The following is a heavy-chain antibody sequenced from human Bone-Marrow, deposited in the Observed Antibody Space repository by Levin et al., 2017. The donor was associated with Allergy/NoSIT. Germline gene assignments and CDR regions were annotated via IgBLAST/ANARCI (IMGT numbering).Heavy chain of an antibody. D-gene: IGHD2-15*01. J-gene: IGHJ4*02. Sequence: GGSLRLSCAASGFSFSKYWMNWVRQAPGKGLEWVANIKQDGSEKYYVGSVKGRFTISRDNAENSLYLHMNSLRAEDTAVYYCARDGRDCSGSNCYSYFDHWGQGTLVTVSS. V-gene: IGHV3-7*01. CDR3: ARDGRDCSGSNCYSYFDH. CDR2: IKQDGSEK. CDR1: GFSFSKYW.